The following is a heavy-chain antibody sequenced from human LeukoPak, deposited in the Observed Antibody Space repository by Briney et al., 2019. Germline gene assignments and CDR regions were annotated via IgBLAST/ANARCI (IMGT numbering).Heavy chain of an antibody. D-gene: IGHD2-2*02. CDR1: GYTFTSYG. CDR2: ISAYNGNT. Sequence: ASVKVSCKASGYTFTSYGISWVRQAPGQGLEWMGWISAYNGNTNYAQKLQGRVTMTTDTSTSTAYMELRSLRSDDTAVYYCARSSGGRYCSSTSCYTPINPWGQGTLVTVSS. CDR3: ARSSGGRYCSSTSCYTPINP. J-gene: IGHJ5*02. V-gene: IGHV1-18*01.